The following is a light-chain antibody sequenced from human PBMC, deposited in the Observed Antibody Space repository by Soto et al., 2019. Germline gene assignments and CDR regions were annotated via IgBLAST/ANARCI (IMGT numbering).Light chain of an antibody. J-gene: IGLJ1*01. CDR1: SSKIGPTYD. V-gene: IGLV1-40*01. Sequence: QSLLTQPPSLSGAPGQRVTISCTGSSSKIGPTYDVHWYQQLPGTAPKLLIYANTNRPSGVPDRFSGSKSGTSASLAITGLQAEDEADYFCQSYDSSLSGYVFGTGTKSPS. CDR3: QSYDSSLSGYV. CDR2: ANT.